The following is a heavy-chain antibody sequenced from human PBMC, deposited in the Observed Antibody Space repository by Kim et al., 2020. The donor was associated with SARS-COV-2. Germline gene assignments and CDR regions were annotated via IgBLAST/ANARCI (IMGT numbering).Heavy chain of an antibody. Sequence: SVKVSCKTSGGTISDYVISWVRQAPGQGLEWMGGIISMFGTTGYAEKFQGRVTITADASSSTAYMELSNLGSEDTAVYYCASALRAYFYYHGMDVWGQGTTVTVSS. V-gene: IGHV1-69*13. J-gene: IGHJ6*02. CDR3: ASALRAYFYYHGMDV. CDR1: GGTISDYV. CDR2: IISMFGTT.